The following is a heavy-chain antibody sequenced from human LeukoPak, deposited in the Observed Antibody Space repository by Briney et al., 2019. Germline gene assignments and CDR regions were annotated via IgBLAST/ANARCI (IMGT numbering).Heavy chain of an antibody. V-gene: IGHV3-23*01. CDR1: GXTFSSYA. D-gene: IGHD3-10*01. CDR3: AKDHYVSGRYDAFDI. CDR2: ITTSGGST. Sequence: PGGSLRLSCAASGXTFSSYAMSWVRQAPGEGQEWASSITTSGGSTYYADSVKGRFTISRDNAKNTLYLQMNSLRAEDTAVYYCAKDHYVSGRYDAFDIWGQGTMVTVSS. J-gene: IGHJ3*02.